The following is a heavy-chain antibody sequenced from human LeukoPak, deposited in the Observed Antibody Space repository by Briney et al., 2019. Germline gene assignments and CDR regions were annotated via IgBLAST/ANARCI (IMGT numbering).Heavy chain of an antibody. CDR2: IYYSGST. D-gene: IGHD3-10*01. CDR3: ARCLPGQAEITMLHNWFDP. CDR1: GGSISSSSYY. V-gene: IGHV4-39*07. J-gene: IGHJ5*02. Sequence: SETLSLTCTVSGGSISSSSYYWGWIRQPPGKGLEWIVSIYYSGSTYYNPSLTSRVTISVDTSKNQSSLKLSSVTAADTAVYYCARCLPGQAEITMLHNWFDPWGQGTLVTVSS.